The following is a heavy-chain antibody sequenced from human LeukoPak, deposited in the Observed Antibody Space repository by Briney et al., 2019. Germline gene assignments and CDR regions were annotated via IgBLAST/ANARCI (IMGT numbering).Heavy chain of an antibody. V-gene: IGHV4-59*01. D-gene: IGHD3-10*01. CDR1: GGSITNYY. CDR3: ARADYYYGSGSYRLDP. Sequence: SETLSLTCTVSGGSITNYYWSWIRQPPGKGLEWLGYIHYTGATKYNPSLESRVTISVDTSKSQFSLQLSSVTAADTAVYYCARADYYYGSGSYRLDPWGQGTLVTVSS. J-gene: IGHJ5*02. CDR2: IHYTGAT.